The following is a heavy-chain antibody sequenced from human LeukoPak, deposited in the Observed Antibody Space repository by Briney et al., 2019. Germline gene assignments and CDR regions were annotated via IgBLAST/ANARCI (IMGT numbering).Heavy chain of an antibody. V-gene: IGHV5-51*01. CDR1: GYSFSNYW. CDR2: IYPGDSDT. CDR3: ATHLSNTPNY. Sequence: GESLKISCEASGYSFSNYWIGWVRQMPGKGLEWMGIIYPGDSDTKYSPSSQGQVTISADRSVSTAYLQWSSLKASDTAMYYCATHLSNTPNYWGQGTLVTVSS. D-gene: IGHD2/OR15-2a*01. J-gene: IGHJ4*02.